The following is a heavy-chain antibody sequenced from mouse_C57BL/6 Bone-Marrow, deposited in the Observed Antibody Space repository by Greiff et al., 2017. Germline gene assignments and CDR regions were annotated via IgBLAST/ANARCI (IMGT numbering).Heavy chain of an antibody. V-gene: IGHV5-9-1*02. Sequence: EVQRVESGEGLVKPGGSLKLSCAASGFTFSSYAMSWVRQTPEQRLEWVAYISSGGDYIYYADTVKGRFTISRDNARNTLYLQMSSLKSEDTAMYYCTREDYYGSSYYFDDWGQGTTLTVSS. CDR2: ISSGGDYI. D-gene: IGHD1-1*01. CDR1: GFTFSSYA. CDR3: TREDYYGSSYYFDD. J-gene: IGHJ2*01.